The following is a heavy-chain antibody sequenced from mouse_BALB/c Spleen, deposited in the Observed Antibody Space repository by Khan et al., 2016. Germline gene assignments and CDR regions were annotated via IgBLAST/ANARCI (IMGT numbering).Heavy chain of an antibody. V-gene: IGHV2-6-4*01. CDR2: IWGGGST. CDR3: ARGHDDTMDY. CDR1: GFSLSRYS. D-gene: IGHD2-12*01. Sequence: VQLQEPGPGLVAPSQSLSITCTVSGFSLSRYSVHWIRQPPGQGLEWLGMIWGGGSTDYNSALKSRLNINKDNSKSQVCLKMNSLQTDDTAMYYCARGHDDTMDYWGQGTSVTVSS. J-gene: IGHJ4*01.